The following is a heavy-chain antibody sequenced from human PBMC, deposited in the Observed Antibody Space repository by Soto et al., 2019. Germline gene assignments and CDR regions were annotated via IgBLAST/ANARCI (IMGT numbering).Heavy chain of an antibody. D-gene: IGHD5-18*01. CDR2: IIPILGIA. Sequence: SVKVSCKASGGTFSSYAISWVRQAPGQGLEWMGRIIPILGIANYAQKFQGRVTITADKSTSTAYMELSSLRSEDTAVYYCARGGGYSYGFLDYWGQGTLVTAPQ. J-gene: IGHJ4*02. CDR3: ARGGGYSYGFLDY. V-gene: IGHV1-69*04. CDR1: GGTFSSYA.